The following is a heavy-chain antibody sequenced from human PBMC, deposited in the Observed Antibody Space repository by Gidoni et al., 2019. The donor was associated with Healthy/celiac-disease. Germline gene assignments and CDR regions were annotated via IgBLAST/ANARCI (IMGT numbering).Heavy chain of an antibody. J-gene: IGHJ4*02. V-gene: IGHV4-59*01. CDR3: ARIAAAGTVDY. CDR1: GGSISSYY. Sequence: QVQLPESGPGLVKPSEPVSLTCTVSGGSISSYYWRWIRQPPGKGLEWIGYIYYSGSTNYNPSLKSRVTISVDTSKNQFSLKLSSVTAADTAVYYCARIAAAGTVDYWGQGTLVTVSS. CDR2: IYYSGST. D-gene: IGHD6-13*01.